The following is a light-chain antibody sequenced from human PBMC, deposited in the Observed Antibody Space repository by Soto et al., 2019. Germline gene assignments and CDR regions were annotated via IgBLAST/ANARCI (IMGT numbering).Light chain of an antibody. V-gene: IGKV1-27*01. CDR2: AAS. CDR3: QKYNSAPWT. J-gene: IGKJ1*01. CDR1: QGISNY. Sequence: IQITQCGSSLSASVRDRVTITCRASQGISNYLAWYQQKPGKVPKLLIYAASTLQSGVPSRFSGSGSGTDFTLTISSLQPEDVATYYCQKYNSAPWTFGQGTKVDIK.